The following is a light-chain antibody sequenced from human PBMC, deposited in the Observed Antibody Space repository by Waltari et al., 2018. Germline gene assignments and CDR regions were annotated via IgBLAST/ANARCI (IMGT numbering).Light chain of an antibody. CDR1: SSNIGAGYD. V-gene: IGLV1-40*01. CDR3: QSYDSGLSAPL. CDR2: DNS. Sequence: QSVLTQAPSVSGAPGQRVTISCTGTSSNIGAGYDVPWYQQLPGAAPKLLIYDNSNRPSGVPDRFSGSKSGTSASLAITGLQAEDEADYYCQSYDSGLSAPLFGGATKLTVL. J-gene: IGLJ3*02.